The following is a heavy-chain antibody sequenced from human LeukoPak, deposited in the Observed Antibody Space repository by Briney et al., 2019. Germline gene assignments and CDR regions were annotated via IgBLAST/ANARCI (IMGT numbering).Heavy chain of an antibody. Sequence: PSETLSLTCAVYGVSFSGYSWSWIRQPPGKGLEWIGEINHSGSTNYNPSLKSRVTLSVDTSKNQFSLKLSSVTAADTAVYYCARGPYYYDSSGYLNYWGQGTLVTVSS. CDR3: ARGPYYYDSSGYLNY. V-gene: IGHV4-34*01. J-gene: IGHJ4*02. D-gene: IGHD3-22*01. CDR1: GVSFSGYS. CDR2: INHSGST.